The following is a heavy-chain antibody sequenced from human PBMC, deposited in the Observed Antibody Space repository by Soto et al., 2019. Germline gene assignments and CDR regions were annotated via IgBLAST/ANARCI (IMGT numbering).Heavy chain of an antibody. Sequence: QVHLVESGGGLVQPGGSLRLSCAASGFTFSRYAMHWVRQAPGKGLEWVAVISRDGSSKYYGDSVKGRFTVSRDNSKNTVSRSMTSMRLDDAVVCYWAGSRTGDFRDWINVWGQGTLVTVSS. CDR2: ISRDGSSK. V-gene: IGHV3-30-3*01. J-gene: IGHJ4*02. D-gene: IGHD3-9*01. CDR3: AGSRTGDFRDWINV. CDR1: GFTFSRYA.